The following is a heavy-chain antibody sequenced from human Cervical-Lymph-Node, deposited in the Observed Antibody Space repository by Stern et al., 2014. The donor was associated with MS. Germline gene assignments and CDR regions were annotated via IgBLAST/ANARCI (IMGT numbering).Heavy chain of an antibody. V-gene: IGHV1-8*01. J-gene: IGHJ3*02. CDR3: AVSHDSSGFDAFDI. Sequence: VQLVESGAEVKKPGASVKVSCKASGYTFTSHDINWVRQATGQGLEWMGWMNPNNGNTGYAQKFQGRVTMTRNTSISTAYMELSSLRSEDTAVYYCAVSHDSSGFDAFDIWGQGTMVTVSS. D-gene: IGHD3-22*01. CDR2: MNPNNGNT. CDR1: GYTFTSHD.